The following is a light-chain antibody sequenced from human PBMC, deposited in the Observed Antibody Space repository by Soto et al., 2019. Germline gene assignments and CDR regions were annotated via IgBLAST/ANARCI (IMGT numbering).Light chain of an antibody. J-gene: IGLJ2*01. CDR1: SSNIGAGYD. V-gene: IGLV1-40*01. CDR2: GNT. CDR3: LSFDSSLSVV. Sequence: QLVLTQPPSGTGAPGQRVTISFTGSSSNIGAGYDVHGYQQLPGRAPKLHIYGNTNRSSGVPDRFSGSKSGTSASLSITGLQAEDQADYYCLSFDSSLSVVFGGGTKLTVL.